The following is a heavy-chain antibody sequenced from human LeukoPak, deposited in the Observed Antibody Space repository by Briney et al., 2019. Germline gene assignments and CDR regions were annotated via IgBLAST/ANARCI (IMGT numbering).Heavy chain of an antibody. J-gene: IGHJ4*02. CDR1: GGFINTYY. V-gene: IGHV4-59*01. D-gene: IGHD3-16*01. Sequence: PSETLSLTCTVSGGFINTYYWSWIRQPPGKGLEWIGYIYYSGSANYNPSLKSRVTISLDTSKEQFSLKVNSVTAADTAVYYCTRGAGWLIDYWGQGILVTVSS. CDR3: TRGAGWLIDY. CDR2: IYYSGSA.